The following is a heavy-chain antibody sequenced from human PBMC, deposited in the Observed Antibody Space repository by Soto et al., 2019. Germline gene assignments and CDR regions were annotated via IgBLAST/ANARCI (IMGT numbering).Heavy chain of an antibody. CDR1: GYSLTELS. V-gene: IGHV1-24*01. CDR2: FDPEDGET. CDR3: ATEGPSTTMVRGVIVLNAFDI. D-gene: IGHD3-10*01. Sequence: ASVKVSCKVSGYSLTELSMHWVRQAPGKGLEWMGGFDPEDGETIYAQKFQGRVTMTEDTSTDTAYMELSSLRSEDTAVYYCATEGPSTTMVRGVIVLNAFDIWGQGTMVTV. J-gene: IGHJ3*02.